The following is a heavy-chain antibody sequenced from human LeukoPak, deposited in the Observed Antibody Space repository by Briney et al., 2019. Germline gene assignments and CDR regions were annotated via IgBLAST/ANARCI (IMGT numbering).Heavy chain of an antibody. CDR2: ISSSSSYI. CDR1: GFTFSSYS. CDR3: ARLFKVVPAAIHT. J-gene: IGHJ5*02. D-gene: IGHD2-2*01. Sequence: KAGGSLRLSCAASGFTFSSYSMNWVRQAPGKGLEWVSSISSSSSYIYYADSVKGRFTISRDNAKNSLYLQMNSLRAEDTAVYYCARLFKVVPAAIHTWGQGTLVTVSS. V-gene: IGHV3-21*04.